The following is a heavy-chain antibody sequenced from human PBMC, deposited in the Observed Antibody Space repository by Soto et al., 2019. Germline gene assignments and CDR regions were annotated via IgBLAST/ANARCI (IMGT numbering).Heavy chain of an antibody. J-gene: IGHJ3*02. Sequence: QITLKESGPTLVKPTQTLTLTCTFSGFSLSTSGVGVGWIRQPPGKALEWLALIYWDDDKRYSPSLKSRLTITKDTPKNQVVLTMTNMHPVDTATYYCAHRRVTTVTTYDAFDIWGQGTMVTVSS. D-gene: IGHD4-17*01. CDR3: AHRRVTTVTTYDAFDI. CDR2: IYWDDDK. V-gene: IGHV2-5*02. CDR1: GFSLSTSGVG.